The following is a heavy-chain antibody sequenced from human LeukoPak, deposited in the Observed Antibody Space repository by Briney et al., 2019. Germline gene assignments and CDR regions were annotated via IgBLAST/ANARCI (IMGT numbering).Heavy chain of an antibody. CDR3: ARTLGIAAAGGIDY. D-gene: IGHD6-13*01. V-gene: IGHV1-18*01. CDR2: ISAYNGNT. J-gene: IGHJ4*02. Sequence: ASVKVSCKASGYTFTSYGISWVRQTPGQGLEWMGWISAYNGNTNYAQKLQGRVTMTTDTSTSTAYMELRSLRSDDTAVYYCARTLGIAAAGGIDYWGQGTLVTVSS. CDR1: GYTFTSYG.